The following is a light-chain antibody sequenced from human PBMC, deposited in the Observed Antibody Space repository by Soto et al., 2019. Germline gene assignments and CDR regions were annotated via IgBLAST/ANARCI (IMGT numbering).Light chain of an antibody. CDR3: LQDYNYPPT. CDR2: AAS. V-gene: IGKV1-6*02. CDR1: QAIRND. Sequence: AIQMTQSPSSQSASVGDRVTITCRASQAIRNDLGWYQQKPGKAPKLLIYAASSLQSGVPSRFSGSGSGTDFTLPTSSLHAEPFATYYCLQDYNYPPTFGQGTRLEIK. J-gene: IGKJ5*01.